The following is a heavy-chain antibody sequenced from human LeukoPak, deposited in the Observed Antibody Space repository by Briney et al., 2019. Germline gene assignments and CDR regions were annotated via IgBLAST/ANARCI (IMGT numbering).Heavy chain of an antibody. Sequence: SETLSLTCTVPGYSISSGYYWGWIRQPPGKGLEWIGSIYHSGSTYYNPSLKSRVTISVDTSKNQFSLKLSSVTAADTAVYYCARPIVGATPSFDYWGQGTLVTVSS. J-gene: IGHJ4*02. V-gene: IGHV4-38-2*02. CDR1: GYSISSGYY. CDR3: ARPIVGATPSFDY. CDR2: IYHSGST. D-gene: IGHD1-26*01.